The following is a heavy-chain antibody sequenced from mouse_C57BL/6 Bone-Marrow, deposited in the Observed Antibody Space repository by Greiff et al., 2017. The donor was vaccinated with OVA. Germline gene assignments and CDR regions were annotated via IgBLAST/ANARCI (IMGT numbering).Heavy chain of an antibody. D-gene: IGHD6-1*01. Sequence: QVQLQQSGPGLVQPSQSLSITCTVSGFSLTSYGVHWVRQSPGKGLEWLGVIWRGGSTDYNAAFMSRLSITKDNSKSQVFFKMNSLQADDTAIYYGAKKGGHGYYAMDYWGQGTSVTVSS. J-gene: IGHJ4*01. CDR2: IWRGGST. CDR3: AKKGGHGYYAMDY. CDR1: GFSLTSYG. V-gene: IGHV2-5*01.